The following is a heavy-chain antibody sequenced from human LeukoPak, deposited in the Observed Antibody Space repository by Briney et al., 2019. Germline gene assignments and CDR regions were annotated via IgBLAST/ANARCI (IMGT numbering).Heavy chain of an antibody. V-gene: IGHV3-21*01. CDR1: GFTFSNFA. J-gene: IGHJ4*02. Sequence: GGSLRLSCAASGFTFSNFAMTWVRQAPGKGLEWVSSIVGSSSTYYADSLKGRFTISRDNAKNSLYLQMNSLRAEDTAVYYCARIGAGSSRDYWGQGTLVIVSS. CDR3: ARIGAGSSRDY. CDR2: IVGSSST. D-gene: IGHD6-13*01.